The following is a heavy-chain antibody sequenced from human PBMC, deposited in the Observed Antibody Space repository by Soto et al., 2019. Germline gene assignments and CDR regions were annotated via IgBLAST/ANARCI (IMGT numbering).Heavy chain of an antibody. D-gene: IGHD2-15*01. CDR3: AKDSTKRDCSGGSCYSSFWFDP. CDR2: ISGSGGST. Sequence: GGSLRLSCAASGFTFSSYAMSWVRQAPGKGLEWVSAISGSGGSTYYADSVKGRFTISRDNSKNTLYLQMNSLRAEDTAVYYCAKDSTKRDCSGGSCYSSFWFDPWGQGTLVTVSS. V-gene: IGHV3-23*01. CDR1: GFTFSSYA. J-gene: IGHJ5*02.